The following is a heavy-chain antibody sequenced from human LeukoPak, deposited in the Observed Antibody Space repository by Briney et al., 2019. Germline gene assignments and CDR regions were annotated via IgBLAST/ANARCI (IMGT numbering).Heavy chain of an antibody. CDR1: GFTFSSYS. CDR3: ASGEQQLVVGGIDY. V-gene: IGHV3-7*03. D-gene: IGHD6-13*01. CDR2: IKQDGSEK. J-gene: IGHJ4*02. Sequence: GGSLRLSCAASGFTFSSYSMSWVRQAPGKGLEWVINIKQDGSEKYYVDSVKGRFTISRDNAKNSLYLQMNSLRAEDTAVYYCASGEQQLVVGGIDYWGQGTLVTVSS.